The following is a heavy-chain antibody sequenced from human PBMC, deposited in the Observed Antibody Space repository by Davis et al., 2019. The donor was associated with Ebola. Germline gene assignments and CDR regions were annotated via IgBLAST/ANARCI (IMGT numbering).Heavy chain of an antibody. CDR3: ARGQWLLGGYFDY. CDR1: GGSISSSNW. J-gene: IGHJ4*02. Sequence: SETLSLTCAVPGGSISSSNWWSWVRQPPGKGLEWIGEIYHSGSTNYNPSLKSRVTISVDRSKNQFSLKLSSVTAADTAVYYCARGQWLLGGYFDYWGQGTLVTVSS. CDR2: IYHSGST. D-gene: IGHD3-22*01. V-gene: IGHV4-4*02.